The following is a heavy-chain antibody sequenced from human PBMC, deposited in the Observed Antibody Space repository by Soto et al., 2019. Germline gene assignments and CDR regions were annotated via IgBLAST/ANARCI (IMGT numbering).Heavy chain of an antibody. J-gene: IGHJ4*02. CDR3: ARAYTWGVAVAGT. D-gene: IGHD6-19*01. CDR2: MNPNSGNT. CDR1: GYTFTSFD. Sequence: QVQLVQSGAEVKKPGASVKVSCKASGYTFTSFDINWVRQATGQGLEWMGWMNPNSGNTGYAQKFKGRVTMTRNTSTSTAYMELSSLRSEDTAVYYCARAYTWGVAVAGTWGQGTLVTVSS. V-gene: IGHV1-8*01.